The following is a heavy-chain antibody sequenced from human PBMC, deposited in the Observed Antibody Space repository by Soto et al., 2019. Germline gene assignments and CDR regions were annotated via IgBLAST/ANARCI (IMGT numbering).Heavy chain of an antibody. D-gene: IGHD5-18*01. J-gene: IGHJ3*02. CDR2: IYYSGST. CDR3: ARDDDNSAMAQGALDI. V-gene: IGHV4-31*03. Sequence: QVQLQESGPGLVKPSQTLSLTCTVSGGSISSGGYYWSWIRQHPGKGLEWIGYIYYSGSTYYNPSLMSRVTISVDTSKNQFSLKLSSVTASDTAVYYAARDDDNSAMAQGALDIWGQGTMVTVSS. CDR1: GGSISSGGYY.